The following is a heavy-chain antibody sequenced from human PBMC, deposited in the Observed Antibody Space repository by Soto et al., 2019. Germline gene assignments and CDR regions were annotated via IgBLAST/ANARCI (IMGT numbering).Heavy chain of an antibody. CDR1: GFTFSNYA. CDR3: EKDQGSSWYEIGY. V-gene: IGHV3-23*01. CDR2: MSGSGGST. D-gene: IGHD6-13*01. J-gene: IGHJ4*02. Sequence: EVQLLESGGGLVQPGGSLRLSCAASGFTFSNYAVTWVRQAPGKGLEWVSTMSGSGGSTYYADSVKGRFTICRDNSKNALYLQMNSLRAEDAAVYYCEKDQGSSWYEIGYWGQGTLVSVSS.